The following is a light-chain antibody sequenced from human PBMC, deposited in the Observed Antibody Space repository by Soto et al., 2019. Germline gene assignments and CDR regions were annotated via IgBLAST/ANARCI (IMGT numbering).Light chain of an antibody. Sequence: QSALTQPPSASGSPGQSVTISCTGTSSDVGDYNYVSWYQQHPGKAPKLMIYEVIKRPSGVPDRFSASKSGNTASLTVSGLQAEDEADNYSSSYAGSNNFVFGTGTKVTVL. CDR2: EVI. J-gene: IGLJ1*01. CDR1: SSDVGDYNY. V-gene: IGLV2-8*01. CDR3: SSYAGSNNFV.